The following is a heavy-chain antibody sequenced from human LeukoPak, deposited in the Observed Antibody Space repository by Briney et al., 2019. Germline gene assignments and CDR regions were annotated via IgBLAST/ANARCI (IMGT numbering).Heavy chain of an antibody. CDR2: LYYAGST. J-gene: IGHJ3*02. CDR3: ARPFYSSGWYGAFDI. Sequence: IPSETLSLTCSVSDGSISTSSQYWVWIRQTPGKGLEWIGSLYYAGSTYNNPSLESRVTISIDTSKNQFSLRLTSVTAADTAVYFCARPFYSSGWYGAFDIWGPGTMVTVSS. CDR1: DGSISTSSQY. D-gene: IGHD6-19*01. V-gene: IGHV4-39*01.